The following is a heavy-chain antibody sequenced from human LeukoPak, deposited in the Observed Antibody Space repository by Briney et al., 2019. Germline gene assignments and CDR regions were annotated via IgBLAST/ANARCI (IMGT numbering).Heavy chain of an antibody. D-gene: IGHD4-17*01. J-gene: IGHJ2*01. V-gene: IGHV3-11*01. Sequence: GGSLRLSCAASGFTFSDYYMSWIRQAPGKGLEWVSYISSSGSTIYYADSVKGRFTISRDNSKNTLYLQMNSLRAEDTAVYYCAKDTRVTTPYWYFDLWGRGTLVTVSS. CDR1: GFTFSDYY. CDR2: ISSSGSTI. CDR3: AKDTRVTTPYWYFDL.